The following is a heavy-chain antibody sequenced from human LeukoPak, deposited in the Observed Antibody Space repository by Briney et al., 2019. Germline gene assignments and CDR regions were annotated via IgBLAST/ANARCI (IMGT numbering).Heavy chain of an antibody. CDR1: GTSISSGGYY. J-gene: IGHJ4*02. V-gene: IGHV4-31*03. D-gene: IGHD3-10*01. CDR2: IYHTGST. Sequence: SQTLSLTCTVSGTSISSGGYYWSWIRQHPGKGLECIAYIYHTGSTCYNPSLKSRVIISVDTSQNQFSLTLSSVTAADTAAYYCARVIGPGSSIDYWGQGTQVTVSS. CDR3: ARVIGPGSSIDY.